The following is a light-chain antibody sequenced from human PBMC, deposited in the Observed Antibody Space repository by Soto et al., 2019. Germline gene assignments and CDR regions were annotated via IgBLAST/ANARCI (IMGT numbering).Light chain of an antibody. Sequence: EIVMTELSGTLSLSPGKEATLSCRASQSVSSYLAWYQQKPGQAPRLLIYGASTRATGIPDRFSGSGSGTDFTLTICRLEPEDFAVFYCQQFGSSLPWRFGHGSRVDLK. CDR2: GAS. V-gene: IGKV3-20*01. CDR1: QSVSSY. CDR3: QQFGSSLPWR. J-gene: IGKJ2*04.